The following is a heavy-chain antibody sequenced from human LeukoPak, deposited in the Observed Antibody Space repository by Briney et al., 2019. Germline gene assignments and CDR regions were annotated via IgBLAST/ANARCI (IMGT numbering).Heavy chain of an antibody. CDR1: GFTFSSYS. J-gene: IGHJ4*02. CDR3: GRERYSSSDFDY. V-gene: IGHV3-21*01. Sequence: GGSLRLSCAASGFTFSSYSMNWVRQAPGKGLEGVSSISSSSSYIYYADSVKGRFTISRDNAKNPLYLQMNSLRAEDTAVYYCGRERYSSSDFDYWGQGTLVTVSS. CDR2: ISSSSSYI. D-gene: IGHD6-6*01.